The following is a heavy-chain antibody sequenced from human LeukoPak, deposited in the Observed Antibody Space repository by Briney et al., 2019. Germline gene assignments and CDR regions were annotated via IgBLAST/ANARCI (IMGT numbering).Heavy chain of an antibody. CDR2: IYSSGST. Sequence: SETLSLTCTVSGGSISSYYWNWIRQAPGKGLDWIGFIYSSGSTNYNPSLKSRVTMSVDTSKNQFSLKLRSVTDADTAVYHCARGGSSTWRIGYYFDFWGQGTLVTVSS. J-gene: IGHJ4*02. V-gene: IGHV4-59*01. CDR3: ARGGSSTWRIGYYFDF. D-gene: IGHD6-13*01. CDR1: GGSISSYY.